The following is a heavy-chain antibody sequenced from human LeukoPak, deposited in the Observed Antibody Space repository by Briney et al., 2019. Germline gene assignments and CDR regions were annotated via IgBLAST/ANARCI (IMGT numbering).Heavy chain of an antibody. CDR3: ASENWAYFDY. CDR2: ISYDGSNK. CDR1: GFIFSSYA. Sequence: GGSLRLSCAASGFIFSSYAMHWVRQAPGKGLEWVAVISYDGSNKYYADSVKGRFTISRDNSKNTLYLQMNSLRAEDTAVYYCASENWAYFDYWGQGTLVTVSS. D-gene: IGHD7-27*01. V-gene: IGHV3-30-3*01. J-gene: IGHJ4*02.